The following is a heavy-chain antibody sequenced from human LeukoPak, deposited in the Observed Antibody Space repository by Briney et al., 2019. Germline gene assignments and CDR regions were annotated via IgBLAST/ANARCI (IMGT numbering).Heavy chain of an antibody. CDR1: GYTFTSYG. J-gene: IGHJ4*02. D-gene: IGHD3-22*01. CDR3: ARDGDSRGYSGDPVDY. Sequence: GASVKVSCKASGYTFTSYGISWVRQAPRQGLEWMGWVSAYNGNTNYAQKLQGRVTMTTDTSTSTAYMELSRLRSDDTAVYYCARDGDSRGYSGDPVDYWGQGTLVTVSS. CDR2: VSAYNGNT. V-gene: IGHV1-18*01.